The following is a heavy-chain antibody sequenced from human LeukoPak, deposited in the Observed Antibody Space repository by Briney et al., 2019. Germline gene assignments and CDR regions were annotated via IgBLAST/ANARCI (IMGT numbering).Heavy chain of an antibody. CDR1: GYTFTGYY. Sequence: ASVKVSCKASGYTFTGYYMHWVRQAPGQGLEWMGWINPNSGGTNYAQKFQGRVTMTRDTSISTAYMELSRQRSDDTAVYYCARGGGRFGELLSYYGMDVWGQGTTVTVSS. CDR2: INPNSGGT. CDR3: ARGGGRFGELLSYYGMDV. J-gene: IGHJ6*02. V-gene: IGHV1-2*02. D-gene: IGHD3-10*01.